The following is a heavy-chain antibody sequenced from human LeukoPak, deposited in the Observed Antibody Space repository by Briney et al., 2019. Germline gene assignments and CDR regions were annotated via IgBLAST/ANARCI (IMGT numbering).Heavy chain of an antibody. CDR3: ARGSSFHNY. CDR2: ISGSGGST. Sequence: GGSLRLSCAASGFTFSSYAMSWVRQAPGKGLEWVSAISGSGGSTYYADSVKGRFTISRDNANNSLYLQMNSLRAEDTALYYCARGSSFHNYWGQGTLVTVSS. CDR1: GFTFSSYA. V-gene: IGHV3-23*01. D-gene: IGHD6-6*01. J-gene: IGHJ4*02.